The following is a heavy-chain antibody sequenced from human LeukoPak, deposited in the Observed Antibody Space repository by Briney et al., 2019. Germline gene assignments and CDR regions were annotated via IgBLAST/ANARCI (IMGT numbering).Heavy chain of an antibody. CDR3: ARVSARYFDWYPLDY. D-gene: IGHD3-9*01. J-gene: IGHJ4*02. V-gene: IGHV1-2*02. CDR1: GYTFTGYY. Sequence: ASVKVSCKASGYTFTGYYMHWVRQAPGQGLEWMGWINPNSGGTNYAQKFQGRVTMTRDTSISTAYMELSRLRSDDTAVYYCARVSARYFDWYPLDYWGQGTLVTVSS. CDR2: INPNSGGT.